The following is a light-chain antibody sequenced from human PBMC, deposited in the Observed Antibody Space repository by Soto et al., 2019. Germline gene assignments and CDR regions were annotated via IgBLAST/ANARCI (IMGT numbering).Light chain of an antibody. Sequence: EIVLTQSPGTLSLSPGERATLSCRASQSVSSSDLAWHQQKPGQAPRHLIYAASGRATGVPDRFSGSGSGTDFTLTISRLEHEDFAVYYCRHYGSSPPMYTFGQGTKLEIK. CDR3: RHYGSSPPMYT. J-gene: IGKJ2*01. CDR2: AAS. V-gene: IGKV3-20*01. CDR1: QSVSSSD.